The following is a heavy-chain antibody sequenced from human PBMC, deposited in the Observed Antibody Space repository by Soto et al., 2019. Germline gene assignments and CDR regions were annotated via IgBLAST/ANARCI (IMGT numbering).Heavy chain of an antibody. V-gene: IGHV3-23*01. CDR3: AKDSTIMVYAHNWFDP. CDR2: ISGSGGIT. CDR1: GFTFSSYA. J-gene: IGHJ5*02. Sequence: GGSLRLSCAASGFTFSSYAMSWLRQAPGKGLEWVSAISGSGGITYYADSVNGRFTISRENSKNTLYLQMNSLRAEDTAVYYCAKDSTIMVYAHNWFDPWGQGTLVTVSS. D-gene: IGHD2-8*01.